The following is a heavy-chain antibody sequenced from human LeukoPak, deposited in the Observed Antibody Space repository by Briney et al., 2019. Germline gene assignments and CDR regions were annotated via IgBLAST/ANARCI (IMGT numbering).Heavy chain of an antibody. Sequence: GGSLRLSCAASGFTFSSYWMSWVRQAPGKWLDWVANINQDGSEQYYVDSAKGRFTISRDNGKKSLFLQMNSLRVEDTAVYFCVRGRGNSSSWYWDYWGQGTLVTISS. J-gene: IGHJ4*02. CDR2: INQDGSEQ. CDR3: VRGRGNSSSWYWDY. V-gene: IGHV3-7*02. D-gene: IGHD6-13*01. CDR1: GFTFSSYW.